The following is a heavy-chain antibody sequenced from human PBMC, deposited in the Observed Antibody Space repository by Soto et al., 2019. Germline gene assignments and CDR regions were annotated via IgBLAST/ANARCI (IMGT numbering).Heavy chain of an antibody. CDR2: IIPILGKA. V-gene: IGHV1-69*02. D-gene: IGHD4-17*01. CDR3: AGSGGPYGGRRFDY. J-gene: IGHJ4*02. CDR1: GGTFSSYT. Sequence: QVQLVQSGAEVKKPGSSVKVSCKASGGTFSSYTISWVRQAPGQGLEWMGRIIPILGKANYGQKFQGRVRSTADKSRGTAYMELSSLSSEDTAVYYCAGSGGPYGGRRFDYWGQGTLVTVSS.